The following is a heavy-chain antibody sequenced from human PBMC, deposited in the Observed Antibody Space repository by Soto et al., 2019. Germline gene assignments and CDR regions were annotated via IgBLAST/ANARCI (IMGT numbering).Heavy chain of an antibody. Sequence: GGSLRLSCAASGFTFSSYAMSWVRQAPGKGLEWVSAISGSGGSTYYADSVKGRFTISSDNSKNTLYLQMNSLRAEDTAVYYCAKVMLVRGVINPRGGMDVWGQGTTVTVSS. CDR1: GFTFSSYA. J-gene: IGHJ6*02. CDR3: AKVMLVRGVINPRGGMDV. D-gene: IGHD3-10*01. CDR2: ISGSGGST. V-gene: IGHV3-23*01.